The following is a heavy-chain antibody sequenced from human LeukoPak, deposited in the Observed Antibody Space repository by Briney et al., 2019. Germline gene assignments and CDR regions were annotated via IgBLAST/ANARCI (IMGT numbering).Heavy chain of an antibody. V-gene: IGHV1-2*02. D-gene: IGHD2-15*01. CDR3: ARXFLXLPHYYYYMDV. CDR1: GYTFTSYD. J-gene: IGHJ6*03. Sequence: GXSVKVXXKASGYTFTSYDINWVRQATGQGLEWMGWINPNSGGTNYAQKFQGRVTMTRDTSISTAYMELSRLRYDDTAVYYCARXFLXLPHYYYYMDVWGKGTTVTISS. CDR2: INPNSGGT.